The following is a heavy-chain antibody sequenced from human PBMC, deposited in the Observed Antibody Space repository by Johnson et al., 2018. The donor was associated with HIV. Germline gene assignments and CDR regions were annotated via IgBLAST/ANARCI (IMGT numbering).Heavy chain of an antibody. Sequence: QVTLVESGGGVVQPGRSLRLSCAASGFTFSSYAMHWVRQAPGKGLEWVAVISSDGNNKHYADSVKGRFSISRDNSKNTLYLQMNSLRVEDTAVYYCASEIVYDILTGAFDIWGQGTMVTVSS. CDR3: ASEIVYDILTGAFDI. CDR2: ISSDGNNK. V-gene: IGHV3-30-3*01. CDR1: GFTFSSYA. J-gene: IGHJ3*02. D-gene: IGHD3-9*01.